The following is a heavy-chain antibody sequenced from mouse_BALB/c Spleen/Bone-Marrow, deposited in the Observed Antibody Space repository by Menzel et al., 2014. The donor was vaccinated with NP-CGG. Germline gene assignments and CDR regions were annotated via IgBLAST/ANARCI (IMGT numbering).Heavy chain of an antibody. V-gene: IGHV5-6-3*01. Sequence: EVQGVESGGGLVQPGGSLKLSCAASGFTFSSYGMSWVRQTPDKRLELVASINSNGGSTYYPDSVKGRFTISRDNAKNTLYLQMSSLKSEDTAMYYCVRPYDYGTWFAYWGQGTLVTVSA. J-gene: IGHJ3*01. CDR1: GFTFSSYG. CDR2: INSNGGST. CDR3: VRPYDYGTWFAY. D-gene: IGHD2-4*01.